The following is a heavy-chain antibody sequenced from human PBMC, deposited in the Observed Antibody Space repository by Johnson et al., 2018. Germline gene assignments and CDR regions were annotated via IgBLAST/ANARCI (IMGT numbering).Heavy chain of an antibody. CDR1: GFTFSNYA. Sequence: QVQLQESGGGVVQPGKSLRLSCSASGFTFSNYAMHWVRQAPGKGLEWLAVISHDGSNKYFAGSVKGRFNISRDNSKNTLFLQMSSLRSEDTAVYSCARGYDGIYWWFELWGRGTLVTVSS. D-gene: IGHD3-22*01. J-gene: IGHJ2*01. V-gene: IGHV3-30-3*01. CDR2: ISHDGSNK. CDR3: ARGYDGIYWWFEL.